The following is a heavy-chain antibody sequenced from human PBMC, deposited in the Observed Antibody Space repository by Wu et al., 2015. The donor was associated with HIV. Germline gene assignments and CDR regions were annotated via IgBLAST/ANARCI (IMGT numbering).Heavy chain of an antibody. J-gene: IGHJ4*02. CDR3: VREAPLLGQT. V-gene: IGHV1-69*12. CDR1: GGTFNSFG. Sequence: QVQLAQSGAEMKKPGSSVKVSCKASGGTFNSFGISWVREAPGHGLEWMGGIIPMFGQPNYAQNFQGRVTITADDSTTTVYLELRRLRSGDTAYYYCVREAPLLGQTWGQGTLITVSS. D-gene: IGHD2/OR15-2a*01. CDR2: IIPMFGQP.